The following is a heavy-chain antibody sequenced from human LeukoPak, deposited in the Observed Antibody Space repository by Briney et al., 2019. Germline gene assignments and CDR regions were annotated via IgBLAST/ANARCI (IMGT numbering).Heavy chain of an antibody. V-gene: IGHV1-46*01. D-gene: IGHD6-6*01. CDR2: INPSGGST. Sequence: VASVKVSCKASGYTFTSYYMHWVRQAPGQGLEWMGIINPSGGSTSYAQKFQGRVTITADESTSTAYMELSSLRSEDTAVYYCATVDYGQLVDTNYYSYMDVWGRGTTLTVSS. J-gene: IGHJ6*03. CDR3: ATVDYGQLVDTNYYSYMDV. CDR1: GYTFTSYY.